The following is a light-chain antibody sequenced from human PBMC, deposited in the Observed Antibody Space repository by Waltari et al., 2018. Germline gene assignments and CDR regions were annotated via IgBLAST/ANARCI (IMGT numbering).Light chain of an antibody. J-gene: IGLJ3*02. V-gene: IGLV2-14*03. CDR2: AVN. CDR1: DSDIGSHDL. Sequence: QSALTQPASVSGSPGQSITISCPGTDSDIGSHDLVCWYQQHPGKAPLLMIYAVNNRPSGVSSRFSGSKSGNTASLTISGLRPEDEAHYYCNSYTTGVTKFGGGTKLTVL. CDR3: NSYTTGVTK.